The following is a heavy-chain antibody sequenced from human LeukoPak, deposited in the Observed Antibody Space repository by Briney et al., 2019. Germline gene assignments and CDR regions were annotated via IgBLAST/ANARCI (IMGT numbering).Heavy chain of an antibody. CDR1: GDSINLYY. CDR3: ARGPRSSGAYSFDY. J-gene: IGHJ4*02. D-gene: IGHD6-19*01. CDR2: IYYTGNT. Sequence: SETLSLTCSVSGDSINLYYWSWIRQPPGKGLEWIGYIYYTGNTYYNPSLKSRVTISVDTSKNQFSLKLTSVTAADTAVYYCARGPRSSGAYSFDYWGQGTLVTVSS. V-gene: IGHV4-59*12.